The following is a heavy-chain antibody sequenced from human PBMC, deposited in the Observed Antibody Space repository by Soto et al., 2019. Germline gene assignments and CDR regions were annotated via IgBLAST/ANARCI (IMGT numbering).Heavy chain of an antibody. J-gene: IGHJ5*02. D-gene: IGHD2-15*01. CDR2: ISPNIGIT. V-gene: IGHV1-18*01. CDR1: GYTFTSYG. CDR3: ARAYYCSGGSCYSRDWFDP. Sequence: ASVKVSCKASGYTFTSYGISWVRQAPGQGLEWMGWISPNIGITNYAQKLQGRVTITADKSTSTAYMELSSLRSEDTAVYYCARAYYCSGGSCYSRDWFDPWGQGTLVTVSS.